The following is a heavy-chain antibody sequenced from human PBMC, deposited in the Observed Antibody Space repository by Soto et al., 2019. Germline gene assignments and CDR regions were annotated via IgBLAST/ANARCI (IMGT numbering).Heavy chain of an antibody. V-gene: IGHV3-33*01. J-gene: IGHJ4*02. D-gene: IGHD3-22*01. Sequence: QVQLVESGGGVVQPGRSLRLSCAASGFTFSSYGMHWVRQAPGKGLEWVAVIWYDGSNKYYADSVKGRFTISRDNSKNTLYLQMNSLRAEDTAVYYCAVGGSSGYYDYWGQGTLVTVSS. CDR3: AVGGSSGYYDY. CDR1: GFTFSSYG. CDR2: IWYDGSNK.